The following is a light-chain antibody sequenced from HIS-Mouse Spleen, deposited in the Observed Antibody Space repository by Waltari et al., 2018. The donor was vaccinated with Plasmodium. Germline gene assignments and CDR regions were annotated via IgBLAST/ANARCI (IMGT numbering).Light chain of an antibody. CDR3: QQYNNWPAWT. Sequence: EIVMTQSPATLSVSPGERATLSCRASQSVSSNLAWYQQKPGQVPRLLIYGASTRATGIPARFSGMGSGTEFTLTISSLQSEDFAVYYCQQYNNWPAWTFGQGTKVEIK. CDR2: GAS. J-gene: IGKJ1*01. V-gene: IGKV3-15*01. CDR1: QSVSSN.